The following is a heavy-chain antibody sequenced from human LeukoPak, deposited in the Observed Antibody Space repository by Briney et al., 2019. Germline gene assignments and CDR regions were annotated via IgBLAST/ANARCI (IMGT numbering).Heavy chain of an antibody. CDR3: ARDPSSGGRLGLGDC. Sequence: GGSLRLSCAASGFTFNIYPFHWVRQAPGKGLEWVALISSDGSNEYYADFVKGRFTISRDNSKNTLYLQMNSLRAEDTAVYYCARDPSSGGRLGLGDCWGQGTLVTVSS. V-gene: IGHV3-30*04. D-gene: IGHD3-3*01. CDR1: GFTFNIYP. CDR2: ISSDGSNE. J-gene: IGHJ4*02.